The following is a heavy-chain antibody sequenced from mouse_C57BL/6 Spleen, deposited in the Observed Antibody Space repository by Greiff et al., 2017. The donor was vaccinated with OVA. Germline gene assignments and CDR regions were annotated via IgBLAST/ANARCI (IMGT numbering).Heavy chain of an antibody. CDR3: ARLSITTVVADAMDY. D-gene: IGHD1-1*01. J-gene: IGHJ4*01. V-gene: IGHV1-18*01. CDR1: GYTFTDYN. Sequence: VQLQQSGPELVKPGASVKIPCKASGYTFTDYNMDWVKQSHGKSLEWIGDINPNNGGTIYNQKFKGKATLTVDKSSSTAYMELRSLTSEDTAVYYCARLSITTVVADAMDYWGQGTSVTVSS. CDR2: INPNNGGT.